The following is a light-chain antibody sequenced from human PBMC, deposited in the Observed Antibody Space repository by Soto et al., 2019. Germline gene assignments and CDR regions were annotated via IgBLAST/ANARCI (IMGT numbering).Light chain of an antibody. Sequence: QSVLTQPASVSGSPGQSITISCTGSSSDVGGYNYVSWYQHHPGKAPKLMIYKVSTRPSGVSFRFSGSKSGNTASLTISGLQAEDEADYYCSSYTSSSTLVVFGGGTKVTVL. CDR3: SSYTSSSTLVV. CDR2: KVS. J-gene: IGLJ2*01. CDR1: SSDVGGYNY. V-gene: IGLV2-14*01.